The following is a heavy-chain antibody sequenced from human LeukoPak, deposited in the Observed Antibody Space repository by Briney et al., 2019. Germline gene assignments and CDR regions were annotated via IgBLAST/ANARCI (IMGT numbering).Heavy chain of an antibody. CDR2: IGSSSIYK. V-gene: IGHV3-21*01. Sequence: GGSLRLSCAASGFSFNAYSMNWVRQAPGKGLEWVSFIGSSSIYKYYADSVKGRFTISRDNAKNSLYLQMNSLRAEDTAVYYCAKDRPIYGSGSYYDYWGQGTLVTVSS. J-gene: IGHJ4*02. CDR1: GFSFNAYS. D-gene: IGHD3-10*01. CDR3: AKDRPIYGSGSYYDY.